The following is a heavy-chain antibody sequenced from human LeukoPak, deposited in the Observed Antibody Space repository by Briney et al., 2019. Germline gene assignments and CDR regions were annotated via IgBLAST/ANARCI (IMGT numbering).Heavy chain of an antibody. Sequence: PGGSLRLSCAASGFTFSSYWMSWVRQAPGKGLEWVANMNLDGSEKYYVDSVKGRFTISRDNAKNSLYLQMHSLRAEDTAVYYCAKDFDDDYGSFWYFDLWGRGTLVTVSS. D-gene: IGHD4-17*01. V-gene: IGHV3-7*01. CDR2: MNLDGSEK. J-gene: IGHJ2*01. CDR3: AKDFDDDYGSFWYFDL. CDR1: GFTFSSYW.